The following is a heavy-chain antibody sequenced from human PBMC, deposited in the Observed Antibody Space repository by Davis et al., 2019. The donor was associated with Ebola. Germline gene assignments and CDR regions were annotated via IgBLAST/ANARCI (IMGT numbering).Heavy chain of an antibody. CDR3: ARGITMIVVGHFDY. D-gene: IGHD3-22*01. V-gene: IGHV1-2*06. Sequence: AVSVKISCKASGYTFTSYYMHWVRQAPGQGLEWMGRINPNSGGTNYAQKFQGRVTMTRDTSISTAYMELSRLRSDDTAVYYCARGITMIVVGHFDYWGQGTLVTVSS. CDR2: INPNSGGT. J-gene: IGHJ4*02. CDR1: GYTFTSYY.